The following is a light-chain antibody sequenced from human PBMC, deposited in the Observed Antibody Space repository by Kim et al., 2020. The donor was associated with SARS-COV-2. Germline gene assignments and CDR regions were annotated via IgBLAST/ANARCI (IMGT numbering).Light chain of an antibody. V-gene: IGKV1-5*01. CDR2: DAS. CDR3: QQYNSYAVT. Sequence: ASVGGSVTITCRASQNISTRLAWYQQKPGKAPKLLIYDASSLESGVPSRFSGSGSGTEFTLTINSLQPGDSATYFCQQYNSYAVTFGGGTKVDIK. J-gene: IGKJ4*01. CDR1: QNISTR.